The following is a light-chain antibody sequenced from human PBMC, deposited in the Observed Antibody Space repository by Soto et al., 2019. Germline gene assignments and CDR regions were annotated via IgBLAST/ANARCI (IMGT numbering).Light chain of an antibody. CDR3: QHYGGSPSFT. Sequence: EIVLTQSPGTLSLSPGERATLSCRASQSVSSSYLGWYQQKPGQAPRLLIYGASGRATGIPDRLSGSGSGTDFTLTISRLEPEDFAVYYCQHYGGSPSFTFGPGTKVDIK. V-gene: IGKV3-20*01. CDR1: QSVSSSY. CDR2: GAS. J-gene: IGKJ3*01.